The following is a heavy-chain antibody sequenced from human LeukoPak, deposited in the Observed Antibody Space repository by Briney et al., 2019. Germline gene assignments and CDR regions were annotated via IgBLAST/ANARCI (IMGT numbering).Heavy chain of an antibody. CDR2: INPNSGDT. CDR3: ARRSSSSWIWFDP. Sequence: GASVKVSCKASGYTFTGYYMHWVRQAPGQGLEWMGWINPNSGDTNYAQKFQGRVTMTRDTSISTAYMELSSLRSDDTAVYYCARRSSSSWIWFDPWGQGTLVTVSS. CDR1: GYTFTGYY. J-gene: IGHJ5*02. D-gene: IGHD6-6*01. V-gene: IGHV1-2*02.